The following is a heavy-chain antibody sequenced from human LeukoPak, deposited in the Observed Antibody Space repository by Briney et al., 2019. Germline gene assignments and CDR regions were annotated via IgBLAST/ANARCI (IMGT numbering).Heavy chain of an antibody. V-gene: IGHV1-2*02. Sequence: ASVKVSCKASGYTFTGYYMHWVRQAPGQGLEWMGWINPSSGGTNYAQKFQGRVTMTRDTSISTAYMELSRLRSDDTAVYYYARAARGGNSFLFGYWGQGTLVTVSS. CDR2: INPSSGGT. CDR3: ARAARGGNSFLFGY. D-gene: IGHD4-23*01. CDR1: GYTFTGYY. J-gene: IGHJ4*02.